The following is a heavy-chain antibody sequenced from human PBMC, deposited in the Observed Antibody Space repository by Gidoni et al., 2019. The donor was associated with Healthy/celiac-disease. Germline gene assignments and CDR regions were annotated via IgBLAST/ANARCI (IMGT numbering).Heavy chain of an antibody. CDR2: IRSKAYGGTT. J-gene: IGHJ3*02. CDR3: TRVFGGNSAAFDI. Sequence: EVQLVASGRGLVQPGRSLRLSCTASGFTFGDYAMSWVRQAPGKGLEWVGFIRSKAYGGTTEYAASVKGRFTISRDDSKSIAYLQMNSLKTEDTAVYYCTRVFGGNSAAFDIWGQGTMVTVSS. V-gene: IGHV3-49*04. D-gene: IGHD2-21*02. CDR1: GFTFGDYA.